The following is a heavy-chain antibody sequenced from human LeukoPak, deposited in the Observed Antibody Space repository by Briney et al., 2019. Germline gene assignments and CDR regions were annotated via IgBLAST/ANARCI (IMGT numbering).Heavy chain of an antibody. CDR3: ARSGYFYGGPDY. CDR1: GASINSHY. Sequence: PSETLSLTCTVSGASINSHYWTWIRQPPGKGLEWIGCIFYTGSTQYSPSFKSRVSISLDTANNQFSLRLTSATAADTAVYYCARSGYFYGGPDYWGQGTLVTVSS. J-gene: IGHJ4*02. V-gene: IGHV4-59*11. D-gene: IGHD5-18*01. CDR2: IFYTGST.